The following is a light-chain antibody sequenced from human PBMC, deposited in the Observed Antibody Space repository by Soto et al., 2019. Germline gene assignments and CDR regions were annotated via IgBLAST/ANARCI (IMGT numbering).Light chain of an antibody. CDR2: GNS. Sequence: QPVLTQPPSVSGAPGQRVTISCTESSSNIGAGYDVHWYQQLPGTAPKLLIYGNSNRPSGVPDRFSGSKSGTSASLAITGLQAKDEAYYCCQSYGSSLSAVVFCGGTKLTVL. CDR3: QSYGSSLSAVV. V-gene: IGLV1-40*01. CDR1: SSNIGAGYD. J-gene: IGLJ2*01.